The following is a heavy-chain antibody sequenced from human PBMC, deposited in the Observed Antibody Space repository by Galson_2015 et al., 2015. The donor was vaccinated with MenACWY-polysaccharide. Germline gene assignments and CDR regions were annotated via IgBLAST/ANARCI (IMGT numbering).Heavy chain of an antibody. V-gene: IGHV1-46*03. CDR1: GYTFTSYY. CDR2: INPGGGST. Sequence: SVKVSCKASGYTFTSYYMHWVRQAPGQGLEWMGIINPGGGSTSYAQKFQGRVTMTRDTSTSTVYMELSSLRSEDTAVYYCARVRFAGLGELSLGVLDYWGQGTLVTVSS. D-gene: IGHD3-16*02. CDR3: ARVRFAGLGELSLGVLDY. J-gene: IGHJ4*02.